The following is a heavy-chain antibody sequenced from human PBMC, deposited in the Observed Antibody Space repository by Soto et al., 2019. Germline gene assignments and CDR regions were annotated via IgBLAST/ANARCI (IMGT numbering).Heavy chain of an antibody. J-gene: IGHJ4*02. D-gene: IGHD6-13*01. V-gene: IGHV1-8*01. CDR1: GYTFTSYD. CDR3: AREHSSSWRFDY. CDR2: MNPNSGNT. Sequence: QVQLVQSGAEVKKPGASVKVSCKASGYTFTSYDINWVRQATGQGLEWMGWMNPNSGNTVYAQKFQGRVAMTRNTSISTAYMELSSLRSEGTAVYYCAREHSSSWRFDYWGQGTLVTVSS.